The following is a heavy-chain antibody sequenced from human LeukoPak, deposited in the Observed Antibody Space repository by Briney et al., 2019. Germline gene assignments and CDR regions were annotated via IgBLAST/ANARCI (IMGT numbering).Heavy chain of an antibody. V-gene: IGHV5-51*01. CDR1: GYSFTTYW. J-gene: IGHJ4*02. D-gene: IGHD2-15*01. CDR3: ARRQGCSSSSCPPDS. Sequence: GESLKISFRASGYSFTTYWIGWVRRMPGKGLEWMGIIYPGDSDTRYSPSFQGQVTMSADKSINTAYLQWSSLKASDTAMYYCARRQGCSSSSCPPDSWGQGTLVTVSS. CDR2: IYPGDSDT.